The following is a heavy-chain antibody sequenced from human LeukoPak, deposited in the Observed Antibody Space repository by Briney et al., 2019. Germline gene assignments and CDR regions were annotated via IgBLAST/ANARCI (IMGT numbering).Heavy chain of an antibody. CDR1: GGTFSSYA. D-gene: IGHD3-22*01. J-gene: IGHJ4*02. Sequence: SVKVSCKASGGTFSSYAIRWVRQAPGQGLEWMGRIIPIFGTANYAQKFQGRVTITTDESTSTAYMELSSLRSEDTAVYYCARENYYDSSGYYLDYWGQGTLVTVSS. CDR3: ARENYYDSSGYYLDY. V-gene: IGHV1-69*05. CDR2: IIPIFGTA.